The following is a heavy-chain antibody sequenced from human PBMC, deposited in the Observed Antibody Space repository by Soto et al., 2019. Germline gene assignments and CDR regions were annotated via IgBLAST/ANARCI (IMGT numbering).Heavy chain of an antibody. V-gene: IGHV3-43*01. J-gene: IGHJ6*02. CDR2: ISWDGGST. Sequence: GGSLRLSCAASGFTFDDYTMHWVRQAPGKGLEWVSLISWDGGSTYYADSVKGRFTISRDNSKNSLYLQMNSLRTEDTALYYCAKPVLRYFDWLLYPRPEYGMDVWGQGTTVTVSS. CDR1: GFTFDDYT. D-gene: IGHD3-9*01. CDR3: AKPVLRYFDWLLYPRPEYGMDV.